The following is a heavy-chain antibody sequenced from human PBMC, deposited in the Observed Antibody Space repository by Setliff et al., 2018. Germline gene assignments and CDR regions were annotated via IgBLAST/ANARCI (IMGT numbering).Heavy chain of an antibody. CDR1: GFTFSSYA. J-gene: IGHJ4*02. V-gene: IGHV3-30*04. Sequence: GGSLRLSCAASGFTFSSYAMHWVRQAPGKGLEWVAVISYDGSNKYYADSVKGRFTISRDNSKNSLYLQMNDLRAEDTAVYYCAKDLASWSPDRWGLGTLVTVSS. CDR3: AKDLASWSPDR. D-gene: IGHD3-3*01. CDR2: ISYDGSNK.